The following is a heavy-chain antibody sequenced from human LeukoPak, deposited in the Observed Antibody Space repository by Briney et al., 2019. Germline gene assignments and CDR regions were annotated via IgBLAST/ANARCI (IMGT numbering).Heavy chain of an antibody. CDR3: ARDHIYCSGGSCPERAFDI. J-gene: IGHJ3*02. CDR2: ISSSSSYI. CDR1: GFTFSSYS. D-gene: IGHD2-15*01. Sequence: PGGSLRLSCAASGFTFSSYSMNWVRQAPGKGLEWVSSISSSSSYIYYADSVKGRFTISRDNAKNSLYLQMNSLRAEDTAVYYCARDHIYCSGGSCPERAFDIWGQGTMVTVSS. V-gene: IGHV3-21*01.